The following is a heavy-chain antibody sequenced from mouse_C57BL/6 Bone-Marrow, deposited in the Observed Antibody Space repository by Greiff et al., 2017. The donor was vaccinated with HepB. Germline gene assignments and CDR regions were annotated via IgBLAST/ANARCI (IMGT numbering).Heavy chain of an antibody. CDR2: IWSGGST. Sequence: VKLVESGPGLVQPSQSLSITCTVSGFSLTSYGVHWVRQSPGKGLEWLGVIWSGGSTDYNAAFISRLSISKDNSKSQVFFKMNSLQADDTAIYYCARTFPPSQLLRDMDYWGQGTSVTVSS. J-gene: IGHJ4*01. D-gene: IGHD1-1*01. CDR1: GFSLTSYG. CDR3: ARTFPPSQLLRDMDY. V-gene: IGHV2-2*01.